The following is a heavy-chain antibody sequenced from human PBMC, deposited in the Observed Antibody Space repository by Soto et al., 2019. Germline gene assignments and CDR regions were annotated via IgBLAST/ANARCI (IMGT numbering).Heavy chain of an antibody. CDR3: ARNQLGHSYFYMDV. J-gene: IGHJ6*03. D-gene: IGHD1-1*01. Sequence: PSETLSLTCTFSGYSISSYYWSWIRQPPGKGLEWIGYIYYSGSTSNNPSLESRVTISVDTSTNQFSLQLSSVTAADTAVYYCARNQLGHSYFYMDVWGKGTTVTVSS. V-gene: IGHV4-59*08. CDR2: IYYSGST. CDR1: GYSISSYY.